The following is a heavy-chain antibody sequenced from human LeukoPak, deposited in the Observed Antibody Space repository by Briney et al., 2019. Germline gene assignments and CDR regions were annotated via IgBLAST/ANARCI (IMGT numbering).Heavy chain of an antibody. Sequence: KPSETLSLTCTVSGGSISSYYWSWIRQPPGKGLEWIGYIYYSGSTNYNPSLKSRVTISVDTSKNQFSLKLSSVTAADTAVYYCARGHYYYDSSGYYYSRNYYYYGMDVWGQGTTGTVSS. CDR3: ARGHYYYDSSGYYYSRNYYYYGMDV. D-gene: IGHD3-22*01. CDR2: IYYSGST. CDR1: GGSISSYY. J-gene: IGHJ6*02. V-gene: IGHV4-59*01.